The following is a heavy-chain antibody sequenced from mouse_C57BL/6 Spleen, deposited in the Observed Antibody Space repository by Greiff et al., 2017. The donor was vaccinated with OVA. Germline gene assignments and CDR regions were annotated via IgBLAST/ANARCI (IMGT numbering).Heavy chain of an antibody. J-gene: IGHJ3*01. D-gene: IGHD1-1*02. CDR3: ARSNYGPPEGFAY. CDR1: GYAFSSYW. V-gene: IGHV1-80*01. CDR2: IYPGDGDT. Sequence: QVQLKESGAELVKPGASVKISCKASGYAFSSYWMNWVKQRPGKGLEWIGQIYPGDGDTNYNGKFKGKATLTADKSSSTAYMQLSSLTSEDSAVYFCARSNYGPPEGFAYWGQGTLVTVSA.